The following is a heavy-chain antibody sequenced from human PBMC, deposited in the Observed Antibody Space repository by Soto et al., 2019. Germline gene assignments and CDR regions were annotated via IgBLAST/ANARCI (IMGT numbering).Heavy chain of an antibody. Sequence: EVQLVESGGGLVQPGGSLRLSCAASGFTFSSYWMSWVRQAPGKGLEWVANIKQDGSEKYYVDSVKGRFTISRDNAKNSLYLQMNSLRAEDTAVYYCARLGYCSSTSCYYGWLDPWGQGTLVTVSS. CDR1: GFTFSSYW. CDR3: ARLGYCSSTSCYYGWLDP. D-gene: IGHD2-2*01. J-gene: IGHJ5*02. V-gene: IGHV3-7*03. CDR2: IKQDGSEK.